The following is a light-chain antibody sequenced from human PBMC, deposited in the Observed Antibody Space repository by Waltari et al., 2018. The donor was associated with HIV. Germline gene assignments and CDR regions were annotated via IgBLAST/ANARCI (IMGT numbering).Light chain of an antibody. CDR1: QSISSW. V-gene: IGKV1-5*03. Sequence: DIQMTQSPSTLSASAGDRVTITCRASQSISSWLAWYQQKPGKAPKLLIYKASSLESGVPSRFSGSGSGTEFTLTISSLQPDDFATYYCQQYHSYSSFGQGTKVEIK. CDR3: QQYHSYSS. CDR2: KAS. J-gene: IGKJ1*01.